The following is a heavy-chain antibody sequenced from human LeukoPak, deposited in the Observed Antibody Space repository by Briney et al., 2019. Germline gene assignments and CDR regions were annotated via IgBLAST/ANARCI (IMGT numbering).Heavy chain of an antibody. V-gene: IGHV3-7*01. J-gene: IGHJ4*02. D-gene: IGHD6-13*01. CDR1: GFTFSNYW. CDR3: VRDRGSSWYGEVDLDY. Sequence: GGSLRLSCAASGFTFSNYWMSWVRQAPGKGLEWVANIKHDGSEKYHVDSVKGRFTISRDNAKKSLYLQMNGLRAEDTAVYYCVRDRGSSWYGEVDLDYWGQGTLVTVSS. CDR2: IKHDGSEK.